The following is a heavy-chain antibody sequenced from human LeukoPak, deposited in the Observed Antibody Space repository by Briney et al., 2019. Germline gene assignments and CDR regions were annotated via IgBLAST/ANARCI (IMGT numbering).Heavy chain of an antibody. CDR1: GHTFTSFG. CDR2: ISAYNGDT. J-gene: IGHJ4*02. D-gene: IGHD5-12*01. V-gene: IGHV1-18*01. Sequence: GASVKVSCKTSGHTFTSFGFSWVRQAPGQGLEWMGWISAYNGDTSYAQKLQGRVTMTTDTSTSTVYMELRSLRSDDTAVYYCARDQGIYNHRIIDSWGQGTLVTVSS. CDR3: ARDQGIYNHRIIDS.